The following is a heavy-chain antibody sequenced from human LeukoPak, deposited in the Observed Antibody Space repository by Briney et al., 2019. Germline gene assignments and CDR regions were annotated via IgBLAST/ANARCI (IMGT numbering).Heavy chain of an antibody. CDR3: AKDLVAARPEYNWFDP. V-gene: IGHV3-30*18. J-gene: IGHJ5*02. D-gene: IGHD6-6*01. CDR2: ISYDGSNK. Sequence: GGSLRLSCAASGFAFSSYGMHWVRQSPGKGLEWVAVISYDGSNKYYADSVKGRFIISRDNSKSTLYLQMSSLRAEDTAVYYCAKDLVAARPEYNWFDPWGQGTLVTVSS. CDR1: GFAFSSYG.